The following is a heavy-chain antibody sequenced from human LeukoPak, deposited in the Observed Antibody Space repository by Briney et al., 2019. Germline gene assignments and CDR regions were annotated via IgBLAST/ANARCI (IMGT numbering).Heavy chain of an antibody. Sequence: SETLSLTCLVTGGSLTNGGYSWNWIRQSPGKGLEWIGYILHSGSTYYKPSLNSRVTISRDRSKKQFSLQLNSVTAADTAVYFCARGSVFFYDDRNFPRYYFDSLGQGTLVTVSS. CDR1: GGSLTNGGYS. D-gene: IGHD3-22*01. J-gene: IGHJ4*02. V-gene: IGHV4-30-2*06. CDR2: ILHSGST. CDR3: ARGSVFFYDDRNFPRYYFDS.